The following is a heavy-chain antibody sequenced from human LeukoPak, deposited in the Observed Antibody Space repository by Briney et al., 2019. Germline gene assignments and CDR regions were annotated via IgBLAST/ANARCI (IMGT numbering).Heavy chain of an antibody. J-gene: IGHJ4*02. V-gene: IGHV4-30-4*01. D-gene: IGHD2-15*01. CDR2: IYYSGST. CDR3: ARGPQYCSGGSCYLYYFDY. CDR1: GGSISSGDYY. Sequence: SETLSLTCTVSGGSISSGDYYWSWIRQPPGKGLEWIGYIYYSGSTYYNPSLKSRATISVDTSKNQFSLKLSSVTAADTAVYYCARGPQYCSGGSCYLYYFDYWGQGTLVTVSS.